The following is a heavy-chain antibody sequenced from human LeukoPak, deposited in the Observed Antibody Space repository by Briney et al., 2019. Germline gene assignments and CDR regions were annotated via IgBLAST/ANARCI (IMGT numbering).Heavy chain of an antibody. CDR3: TKGGWGTVLDY. Sequence: GGSLRLSCAASGFTFSNYAMSWVRQAPGEGMEWVSTISGTGDTTYYADSLKGRLTISRDNSKNTLYLQMSSLRADDTAVYYCTKGGWGTVLDYWGQGTLVTVSS. CDR1: GFTFSNYA. D-gene: IGHD3-10*01. V-gene: IGHV3-23*01. CDR2: ISGTGDTT. J-gene: IGHJ4*02.